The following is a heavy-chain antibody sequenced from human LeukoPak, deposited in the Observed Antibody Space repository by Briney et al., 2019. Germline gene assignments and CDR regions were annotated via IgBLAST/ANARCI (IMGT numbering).Heavy chain of an antibody. V-gene: IGHV3-30*04. Sequence: GGSLRLSCAASGFTFSSYAMHWVRQAPGKGLEWVAVISYDGSNKYYADSVKGRFTISRDNSKYTLYLQMNSLRAEDTAVYYCARPLYGSGSYYNLDYWGQGTLVTASS. CDR1: GFTFSSYA. D-gene: IGHD3-10*01. CDR2: ISYDGSNK. J-gene: IGHJ4*02. CDR3: ARPLYGSGSYYNLDY.